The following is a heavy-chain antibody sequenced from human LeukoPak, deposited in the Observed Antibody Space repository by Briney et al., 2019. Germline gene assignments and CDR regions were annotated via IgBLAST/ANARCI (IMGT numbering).Heavy chain of an antibody. D-gene: IGHD2-2*01. CDR1: GGSISGVNHY. CDR3: AREAQNPSSTSPLFDP. J-gene: IGHJ5*02. Sequence: PSETLSLTCTVSGGSISGVNHYWSWIRQHPGKGLEWIGYIYYSGSTFYNPSLKSRVTISVDMSKNQFSLKLSSVTAADTAVYYCAREAQNPSSTSPLFDPWGQGTLVTVSS. CDR2: IYYSGST. V-gene: IGHV4-31*03.